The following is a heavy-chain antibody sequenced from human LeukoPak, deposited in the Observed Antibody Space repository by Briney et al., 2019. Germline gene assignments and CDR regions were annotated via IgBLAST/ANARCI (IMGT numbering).Heavy chain of an antibody. V-gene: IGHV3-23*01. J-gene: IGHJ4*02. D-gene: IGHD5-24*01. CDR2: ISGSGGST. Sequence: GGSLRLSCAASGFTFSSYGMSWVRQAPGKGLEWVSAISGSGGSTYYADSVKGRFTISRDNSKNTLYLQMNSLRAEDTAVYYCAKTSERWLQFRAIWDYWGQGTLVTVSS. CDR3: AKTSERWLQFRAIWDY. CDR1: GFTFSSYG.